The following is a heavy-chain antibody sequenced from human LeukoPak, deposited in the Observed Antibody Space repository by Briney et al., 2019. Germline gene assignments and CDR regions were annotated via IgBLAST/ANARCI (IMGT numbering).Heavy chain of an antibody. CDR2: IYYSGST. CDR3: ARGGTVRAAAGLRFDP. Sequence: SETLSLTCTVSGGSISSYYWSWIRQPPGKGLEWIGYIYYSGSTNYNPSLKSRVTISVDTSKNQFSLKLSSVTAADTAVYYCARGGTVRAAAGLRFDPWGQGTLVTVSS. V-gene: IGHV4-59*01. J-gene: IGHJ5*02. D-gene: IGHD6-13*01. CDR1: GGSISSYY.